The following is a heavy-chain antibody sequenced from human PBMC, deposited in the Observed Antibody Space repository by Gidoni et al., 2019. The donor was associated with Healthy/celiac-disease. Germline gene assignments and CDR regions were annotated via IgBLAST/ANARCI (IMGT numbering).Heavy chain of an antibody. Sequence: QITLKESGPTLVKPTQTLTLPCTFSGFSLSTSGVGVGWIRQPPGKALEWLALIYWDDDKRYSPSLKSRRTITKDTSKNQVVLTMTNMDPGDTATYYCAHSEATISFGGAFDIWGQGTMVTVSS. D-gene: IGHD3-10*01. CDR2: IYWDDDK. CDR3: AHSEATISFGGAFDI. J-gene: IGHJ3*02. CDR1: GFSLSTSGVG. V-gene: IGHV2-5*02.